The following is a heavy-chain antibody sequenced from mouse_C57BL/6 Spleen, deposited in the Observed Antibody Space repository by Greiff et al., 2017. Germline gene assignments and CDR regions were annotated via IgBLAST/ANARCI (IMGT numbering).Heavy chain of an antibody. Sequence: QVQLQQPGAELVRPGSSVKLSCKASGYTFTSYWMHWVKQRPIQGLEWIGNIDPSDSETHYNQKFKDKATLTVDKSSSTAYMQLSSLTSEDSAVYYCARSNYGAMDYWGQGTSVTVSS. CDR3: ARSNYGAMDY. CDR2: IDPSDSET. V-gene: IGHV1-52*01. D-gene: IGHD2-5*01. CDR1: GYTFTSYW. J-gene: IGHJ4*01.